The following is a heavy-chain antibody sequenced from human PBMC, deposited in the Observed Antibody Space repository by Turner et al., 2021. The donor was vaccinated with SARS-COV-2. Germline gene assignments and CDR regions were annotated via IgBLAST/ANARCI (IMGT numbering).Heavy chain of an antibody. CDR2: ISWNSGSI. D-gene: IGHD3-10*01. Sequence: EVQLVESGGGLVKPGGSLRLSCAASGFTFSSYAMSWVRQAPGKGLEWVSGISWNSGSIVYADSVKCRFTISRDNAKNSLYLQRNSLRAEDTALYYCAKEMVWGVIYYYYGMDVWGQGTTVTVSS. V-gene: IGHV3-9*01. CDR1: GFTFSSYA. CDR3: AKEMVWGVIYYYYGMDV. J-gene: IGHJ6*02.